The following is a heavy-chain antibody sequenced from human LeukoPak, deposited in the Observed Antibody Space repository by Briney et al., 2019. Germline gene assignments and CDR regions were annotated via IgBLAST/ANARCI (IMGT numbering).Heavy chain of an antibody. CDR2: VYHNGET. J-gene: IGHJ6*03. Sequence: PSETLSLTCTVSGYSISTNYYWAWIRQSPGTGLEWIGSVYHNGETYYNPSLKSRVIISVDTSKNEFSLRLTSVTAADTAVFYCLTPRSWELSDMAVWGKGTTVIDSS. CDR3: LTPRSWELSDMAV. CDR1: GYSISTNYY. V-gene: IGHV4-38-2*02. D-gene: IGHD1-26*01.